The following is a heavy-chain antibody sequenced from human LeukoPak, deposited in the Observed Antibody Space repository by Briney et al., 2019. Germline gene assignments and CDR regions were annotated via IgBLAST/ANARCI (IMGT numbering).Heavy chain of an antibody. CDR3: ARVGVAGY. D-gene: IGHD2-15*01. J-gene: IGHJ4*02. CDR2: ISYDGSNK. CDR1: GFTFSSFA. Sequence: PGGSLRLSCAASGFTFSSFAMHWVRQAPGKGLDWVAVISYDGSNKYYADSVKGRFTISRDNSKNTLYLQMNSLRAEDTAVYYCARVGVAGYWGQGTLVTVSS. V-gene: IGHV3-30*04.